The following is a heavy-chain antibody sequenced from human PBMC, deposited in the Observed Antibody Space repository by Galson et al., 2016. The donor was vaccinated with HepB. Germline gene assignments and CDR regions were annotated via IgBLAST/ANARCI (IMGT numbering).Heavy chain of an antibody. Sequence: SLRLSCAVSGFTFRNYWMHWVRQAPGKGLVWLSRIDSDGGGTIYADFVKGRFPISRDNAKNTAYLQMNSLRADDTAVYYCARGGYHHGSDIWGRGTTVTVSP. CDR3: ARGGYHHGSDI. CDR2: IDSDGGGT. CDR1: GFTFRNYW. D-gene: IGHD5-24*01. V-gene: IGHV3-74*01. J-gene: IGHJ3*02.